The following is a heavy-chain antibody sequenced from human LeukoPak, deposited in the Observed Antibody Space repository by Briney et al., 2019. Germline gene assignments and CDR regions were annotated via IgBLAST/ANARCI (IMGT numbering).Heavy chain of an antibody. CDR1: GGTFSSYA. Sequence: SVKVSCKASGGTFSSYAISWVRQAPGQGLEWMGRIIPILGIANYAQKFQGRVTITADKSASTAYMELSSLRSEDTAVYYCARGDYFDYWGQGTLVTVSS. CDR2: IIPILGIA. CDR3: ARGDYFDY. V-gene: IGHV1-69*04. J-gene: IGHJ4*02.